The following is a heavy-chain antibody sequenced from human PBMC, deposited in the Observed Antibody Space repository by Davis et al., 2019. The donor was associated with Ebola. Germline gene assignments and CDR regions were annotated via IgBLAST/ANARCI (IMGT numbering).Heavy chain of an antibody. CDR3: ARGSDSDY. CDR1: GFTSSTYA. J-gene: IGHJ4*02. CDR2: ISYDGSNK. Sequence: GESLKISCAASGFTSSTYAMHWVRQAPGKGLEWVAVISYDGSNKYYVDSVKGRFTISRDNSKNTLYLQMNNLRAEDTAVYYCARGSDSDYWGQGTLVTVSS. V-gene: IGHV3-30*14.